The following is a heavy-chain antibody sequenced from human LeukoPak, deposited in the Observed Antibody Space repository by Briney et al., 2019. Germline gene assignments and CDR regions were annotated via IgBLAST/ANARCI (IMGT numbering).Heavy chain of an antibody. J-gene: IGHJ3*02. V-gene: IGHV4-30-4*01. CDR1: GGSISSGDYY. CDR3: ARGHKYYYDSSGYYYEVPDAFDI. D-gene: IGHD3-22*01. CDR2: IYYSGST. Sequence: SETLSLTCTVSGGSISSGDYYWSWIRQPPGKGLEWIGYIYYSGSTYYNPSLKSRVTISVDTSKNQFSLKLSSVTAADTAVYYCARGHKYYYDSSGYYYEVPDAFDIWGQGTMVTVSS.